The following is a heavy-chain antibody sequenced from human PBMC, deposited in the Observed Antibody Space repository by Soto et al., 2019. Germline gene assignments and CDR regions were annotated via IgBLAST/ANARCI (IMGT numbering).Heavy chain of an antibody. Sequence: EVQLVESGGGLVKPGGSLRLSCAASGFTFSNAWMSWVRQAPGKGLEWVGRIKSKTDGGTTDYAAPVKGRFTISRDDSKNTLYMQMNSLKTEDTAVYYCTTVDPYDILTGYLYWGQGTLVTVSS. CDR3: TTVDPYDILTGYLY. CDR1: GFTFSNAW. CDR2: IKSKTDGGTT. J-gene: IGHJ4*02. D-gene: IGHD3-9*01. V-gene: IGHV3-15*01.